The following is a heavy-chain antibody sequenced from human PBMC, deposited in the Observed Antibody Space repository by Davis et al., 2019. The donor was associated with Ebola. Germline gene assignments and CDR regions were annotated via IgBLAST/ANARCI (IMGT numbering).Heavy chain of an antibody. Sequence: ASVKVSCKASGYAFTTYALHWLRQAPRQGLEWMGWTSPNTGNPTYAQGFTGRFVFSLDTSVSTAYVQISDLKAEDTAVYYCARNLMRIVGPGPFEYWGQGSLVTVSS. D-gene: IGHD2-8*01. CDR2: TSPNTGNP. V-gene: IGHV7-4-1*02. CDR1: GYAFTTYA. J-gene: IGHJ4*02. CDR3: ARNLMRIVGPGPFEY.